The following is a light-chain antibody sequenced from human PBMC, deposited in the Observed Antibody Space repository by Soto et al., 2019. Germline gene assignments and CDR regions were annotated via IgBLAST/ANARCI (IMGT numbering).Light chain of an antibody. CDR1: QTISSW. CDR3: QHYHSYPEA. J-gene: IGKJ1*01. V-gene: IGKV1-5*03. Sequence: DIHISQSSSTLSGSIGDRVTITCRASQTISSWLAWYQQKPGKAPKLLIYKASTLKSGVPSRFSGSGSGTEFTLTISSLQPDDFATYYCQHYHSYPEASGQGTKVDIK. CDR2: KAS.